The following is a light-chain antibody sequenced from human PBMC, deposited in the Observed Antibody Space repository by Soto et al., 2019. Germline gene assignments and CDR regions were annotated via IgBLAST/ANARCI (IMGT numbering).Light chain of an antibody. CDR1: SSNIGAGYD. CDR2: DNN. V-gene: IGLV1-40*01. CDR3: QSYDNSLSGLHV. J-gene: IGLJ1*01. Sequence: QSALTQPPSVSGAPGQRVTISCTGSSSNIGAGYDVHWYQQLPGTAPKLLIHDNNNRPSGVPDRFSGSKSGTSGTLAITGLQAEDEADYYCQSYDNSLSGLHVFRTGTKVTVL.